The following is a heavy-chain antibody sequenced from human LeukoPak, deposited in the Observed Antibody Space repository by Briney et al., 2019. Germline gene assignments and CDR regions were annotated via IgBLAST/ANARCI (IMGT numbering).Heavy chain of an antibody. J-gene: IGHJ5*02. CDR2: IYNSGSI. Sequence: SETLSLTCTVSNDSISRYYWSWIRQPAGKGLEWIWRIYNSGSINYNPSLKSRVTVSVDTSKKQFTLKLSSVTAADTAVYYCARGFTMVRGPYGWFDPWGQGALVTVSS. V-gene: IGHV4-4*07. CDR1: NDSISRYY. CDR3: ARGFTMVRGPYGWFDP. D-gene: IGHD3-10*01.